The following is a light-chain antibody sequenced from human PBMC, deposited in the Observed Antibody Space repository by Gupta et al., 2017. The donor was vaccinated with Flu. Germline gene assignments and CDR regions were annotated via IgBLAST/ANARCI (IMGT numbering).Light chain of an antibody. CDR1: SSDVGRYNL. CDR2: EGT. Sequence: QSALTPPASVSGSPGQSISICCTGSSSDVGRYNLVSWYQQPPGKAPRLIIYEGTKRPSGVSNRFSGSKSGNTASLTISGLQAEDEADYFCCSHAGSSTFVFGSGTWVTVL. J-gene: IGLJ1*01. V-gene: IGLV2-23*03. CDR3: CSHAGSSTFV.